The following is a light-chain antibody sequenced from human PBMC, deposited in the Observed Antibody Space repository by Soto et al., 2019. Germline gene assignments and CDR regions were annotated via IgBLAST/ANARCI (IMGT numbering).Light chain of an antibody. CDR2: EVT. Sequence: QSALTQPASVSGSPGQSITISCTGTSSDVGGFNYVSWYQQHPGKVPRLIIYEVTNRPSGVSHRFSGSKSGNTASLTISGLQGEDESHYSCSSYTSDTTVVFGGGTKLTVL. CDR1: SSDVGGFNY. V-gene: IGLV2-14*01. CDR3: SSYTSDTTVV. J-gene: IGLJ2*01.